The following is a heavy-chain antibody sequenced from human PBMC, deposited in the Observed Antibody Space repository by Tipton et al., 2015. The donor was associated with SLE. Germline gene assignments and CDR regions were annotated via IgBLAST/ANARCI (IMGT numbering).Heavy chain of an antibody. CDR3: ARAKGIAARHYFDY. CDR2: ISSSSSYI. D-gene: IGHD6-6*01. J-gene: IGHJ4*02. Sequence: SLRLSCAASGFTFSSYSMNWVRQAPGKGLEWVSSISSSSSYIYYADSVKGRFTISRDNAKNSLYLQMNSLRAEDTAVYYCARAKGIAARHYFDYWGQGTLVSVS. CDR1: GFTFSSYS. V-gene: IGHV3-21*01.